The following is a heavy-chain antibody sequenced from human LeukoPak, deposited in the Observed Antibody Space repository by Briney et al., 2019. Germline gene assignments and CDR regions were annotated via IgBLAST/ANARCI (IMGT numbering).Heavy chain of an antibody. V-gene: IGHV5-51*01. CDR2: IYPGDSDT. CDR3: AVGGVSDAFDI. D-gene: IGHD3-16*01. Sequence: GGSLRLSCAGSGYSFTSYWIGWVRQMPGKGLEWMGIIYPGDSDTRYSPSFQGQVTISADKSISTAYLQWSSLKASDTAMYYCAVGGVSDAFDIWGQGTMVTVSS. J-gene: IGHJ3*02. CDR1: GYSFTSYW.